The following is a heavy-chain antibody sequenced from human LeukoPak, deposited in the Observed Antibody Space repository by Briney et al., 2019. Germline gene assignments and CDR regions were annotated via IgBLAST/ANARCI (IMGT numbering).Heavy chain of an antibody. J-gene: IGHJ3*02. V-gene: IGHV4-4*07. Sequence: SETLSLTCTVSGGSINNYYWSWIRQPAGKGLEWIGRIYTSGSTNYNPSLKSRVTISLDTSKNQFSLKLSSVTAADTAVYYCAGASLYYDSSGQRTFDIWGQGTMVTVSS. CDR3: AGASLYYDSSGQRTFDI. D-gene: IGHD3-22*01. CDR1: GGSINNYY. CDR2: IYTSGST.